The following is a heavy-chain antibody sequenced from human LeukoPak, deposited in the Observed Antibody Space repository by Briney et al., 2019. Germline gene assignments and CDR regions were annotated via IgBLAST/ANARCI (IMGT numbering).Heavy chain of an antibody. V-gene: IGHV3-23*01. D-gene: IGHD3-9*01. Sequence: GGSLRLSCAASGFTFSSYSMNWVRQAPGKGLEWVSAISGSGGSTYYADSVKGRFTISRDNSKNTLYLQMNSLRAEDTAVYYFAKVARGGIRYFDWPRMYYFDYWGQGTLVTVSS. CDR2: ISGSGGST. J-gene: IGHJ4*02. CDR1: GFTFSSYS. CDR3: AKVARGGIRYFDWPRMYYFDY.